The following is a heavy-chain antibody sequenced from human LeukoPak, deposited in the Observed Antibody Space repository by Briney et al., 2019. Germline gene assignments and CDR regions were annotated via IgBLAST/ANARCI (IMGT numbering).Heavy chain of an antibody. CDR3: ARVSSSWFFH. CDR1: GGSISSGSYY. V-gene: IGHV4-61*02. Sequence: SQTLSLTCTVSGGSISSGSYYWSWIRQPAGKGLEWIGRIYTSGSTNYNPSLKSRVTISVDTSKNQFSLKLSSVTAADTAVYYCARVSSSWFFHWGQGTLVTVSS. J-gene: IGHJ5*02. D-gene: IGHD6-13*01. CDR2: IYTSGST.